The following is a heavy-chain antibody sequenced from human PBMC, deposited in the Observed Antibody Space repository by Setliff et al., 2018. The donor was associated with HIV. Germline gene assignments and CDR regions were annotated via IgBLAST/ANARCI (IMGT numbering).Heavy chain of an antibody. CDR1: GGSISSYY. V-gene: IGHV4-4*08. D-gene: IGHD5-18*01. CDR2: IYTSGST. J-gene: IGHJ4*02. CDR3: ATDTAFLQEGTEF. Sequence: SETLSLTCTVSGGSISSYYWSWIRQPPGKGLEWIGYIYTSGSTNYNPSLKSRVTISVDTSKNQFSLKLTSVTAADTAIYYCATDTAFLQEGTEFWGQGTLVTVSS.